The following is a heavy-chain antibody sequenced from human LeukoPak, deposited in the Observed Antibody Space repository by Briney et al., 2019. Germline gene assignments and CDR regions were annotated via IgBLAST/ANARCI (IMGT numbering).Heavy chain of an antibody. V-gene: IGHV4-4*02. Sequence: PSETLSLTCAVSGGSIRSSNWWSWVRQTPGKGLEWIGEIYHSGSTNYNPSLKSRVTISVDTSKNQFSLKLSSVTAADTAVYYCARDPGSGWYNYWGQGTLVTVSS. J-gene: IGHJ4*02. CDR2: IYHSGST. D-gene: IGHD6-19*01. CDR1: GGSIRSSNW. CDR3: ARDPGSGWYNY.